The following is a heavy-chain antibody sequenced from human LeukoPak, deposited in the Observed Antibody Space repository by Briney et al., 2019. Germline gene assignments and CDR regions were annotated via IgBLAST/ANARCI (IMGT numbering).Heavy chain of an antibody. CDR3: ARIRFYYHRGPDLDLYYFDY. CDR2: ISVYNGNT. CDR1: GYTFSSYG. D-gene: IGHD3-22*01. Sequence: GASVKVSCKASGYTFSSYGISWVRQAPGQGLEWMGWISVYNGNTNYAQKLQGRVAMTTDTSTSTAYMELRSLRSDDTAVYYCARIRFYYHRGPDLDLYYFDYWGQGTLVTVSS. J-gene: IGHJ4*02. V-gene: IGHV1-18*01.